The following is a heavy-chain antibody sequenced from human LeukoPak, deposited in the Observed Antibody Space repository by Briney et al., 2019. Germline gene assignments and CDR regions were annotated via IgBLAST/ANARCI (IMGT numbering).Heavy chain of an antibody. Sequence: SGGSLRLSCAASRFTFNTYAVSWVRQAPGKGLEWVSAISGSGGSTYYADSVKGRFTISRDNSKNALYLQMNSLRAEDTAVYYCAKDRQWLVPEYFQHWGQGTLVTVSS. D-gene: IGHD6-19*01. J-gene: IGHJ1*01. CDR3: AKDRQWLVPEYFQH. CDR1: RFTFNTYA. CDR2: ISGSGGST. V-gene: IGHV3-23*01.